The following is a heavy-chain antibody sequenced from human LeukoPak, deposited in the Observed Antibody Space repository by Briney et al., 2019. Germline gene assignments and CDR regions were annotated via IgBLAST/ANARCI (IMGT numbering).Heavy chain of an antibody. Sequence: SVKVSCKASGGTFSSYTISWVRQAPGQGLEWMGRIIPILGIANYAQKSQGRVTITADKSTSTAYMELSSLRSEDTAVYYCASESIVGATVDYWGQGTLVTVSS. CDR1: GGTFSSYT. CDR2: IIPILGIA. V-gene: IGHV1-69*02. CDR3: ASESIVGATVDY. D-gene: IGHD1-26*01. J-gene: IGHJ4*02.